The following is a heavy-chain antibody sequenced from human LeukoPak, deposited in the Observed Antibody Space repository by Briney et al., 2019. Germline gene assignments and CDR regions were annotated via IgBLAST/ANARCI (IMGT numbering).Heavy chain of an antibody. D-gene: IGHD2-15*01. J-gene: IGHJ4*02. Sequence: ASVKVSCKVSGYTLTELSMHWVRRAPGKGREWMGGFDPEDGETIYAQKFQGRVTTTEDTSTDTAYMELSSLRSEDTAVYYCATGRAAPLFDYWGQGTPVTVSS. CDR3: ATGRAAPLFDY. CDR2: FDPEDGET. V-gene: IGHV1-24*01. CDR1: GYTLTELS.